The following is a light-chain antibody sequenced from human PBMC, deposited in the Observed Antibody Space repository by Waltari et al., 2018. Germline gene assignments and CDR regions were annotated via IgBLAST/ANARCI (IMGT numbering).Light chain of an antibody. V-gene: IGLV1-40*01. CDR1: SPNIGAGYD. J-gene: IGLJ3*02. CDR3: QSYDSSLSGSGV. CDR2: GNH. Sequence: QSILTQPPSASGAPGQKVPISCTGGSPNIGAGYDVHWYQQLPGAAPKLLIFGNHNRPSGVPDRFSGSKSGTSASLDITGLQAEDEADYYCQSYDSSLSGSGVFGGGTKLTVL.